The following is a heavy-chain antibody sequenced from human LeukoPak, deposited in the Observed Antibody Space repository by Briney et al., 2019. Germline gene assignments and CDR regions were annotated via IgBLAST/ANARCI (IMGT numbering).Heavy chain of an antibody. Sequence: SETLSLTCTVSGGSNSAYYWSWIRQSPGKGLEWIGYIYYRASTNYNPSLKSRVTISEDTSKNQFSLKLNSVTAADTAVYYCARGGGSSTSLFDYWGQGTLVTVSS. V-gene: IGHV4-59*01. CDR2: IYYRAST. CDR1: GGSNSAYY. D-gene: IGHD2-2*01. CDR3: ARGGGSSTSLFDY. J-gene: IGHJ4*02.